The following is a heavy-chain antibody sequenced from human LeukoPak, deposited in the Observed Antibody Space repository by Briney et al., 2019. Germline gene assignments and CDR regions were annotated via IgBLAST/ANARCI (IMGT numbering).Heavy chain of an antibody. J-gene: IGHJ4*02. D-gene: IGHD2-15*01. CDR3: YCSGGSFDY. Sequence: GGSLRLSCAASGFTFDDYAMHWVRQAPGKGLEWVSGISWNSGSIGYADSVKGRFTISRDNAKNSLYLQMNSLRAEDTALYYCYCSGGSFDYWGQGTLVTVSS. CDR2: ISWNSGSI. CDR1: GFTFDDYA. V-gene: IGHV3-9*01.